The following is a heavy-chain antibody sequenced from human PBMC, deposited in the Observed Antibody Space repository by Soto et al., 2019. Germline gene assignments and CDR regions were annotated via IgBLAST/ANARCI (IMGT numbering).Heavy chain of an antibody. V-gene: IGHV4-34*01. J-gene: IGHJ4*02. CDR3: ARVRSSSSRLDY. Sequence: SETLSLTCAVYGGSFSCYYWSWIGQPPGKGLEWIGEINHSGSTNYNPSLKSRVTISVDTSKNQFSLKLSSVTAADTAVYYCARVRSSSSRLDYWGQGTLVTVSS. CDR2: INHSGST. D-gene: IGHD6-13*01. CDR1: GGSFSCYY.